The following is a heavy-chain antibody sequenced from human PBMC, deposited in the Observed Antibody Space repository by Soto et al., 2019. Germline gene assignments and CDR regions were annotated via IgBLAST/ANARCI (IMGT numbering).Heavy chain of an antibody. CDR2: IYYSGST. J-gene: IGHJ5*02. D-gene: IGHD4-17*01. CDR1: GGSLSSYY. CDR3: ARHETLHGDYDP. V-gene: IGHV4-59*08. Sequence: SETLSLTCVVSGGSLSSYYWSWIRQPPGKGLEWIGYIYYSGSTNYNPSLKSRVTISVDTSKNQFSLKLSSVTAADTAVYYCARHETLHGDYDPWGQGTLVTVSS.